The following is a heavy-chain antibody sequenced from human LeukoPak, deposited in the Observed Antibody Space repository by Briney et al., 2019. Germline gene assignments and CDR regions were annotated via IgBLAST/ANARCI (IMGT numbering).Heavy chain of an antibody. D-gene: IGHD3/OR15-3a*01. Sequence: SETLSLTCAASGGSISSYYWSWIRQPPGKGLEWIGYIYYSGSTNYNPSLKSRVTISVDTSKNQFSLKLSSVTAADTAVYYCARSLGLNWFDPWGQGTLVTVSS. CDR1: GGSISSYY. CDR3: ARSLGLNWFDP. CDR2: IYYSGST. V-gene: IGHV4-59*01. J-gene: IGHJ5*02.